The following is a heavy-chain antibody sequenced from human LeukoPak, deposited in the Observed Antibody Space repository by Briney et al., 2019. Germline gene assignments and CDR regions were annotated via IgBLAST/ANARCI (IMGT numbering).Heavy chain of an antibody. CDR2: IHYSGST. J-gene: IGHJ4*02. Sequence: KPSETLSLTCTVSGGSIRNSGYYWGGIRQPPGKGLDWIGSIHYSGSTYYNSSLKSRVTMSLDTSRNQISLQLSSVTAADTAVYYCARRSATTGFDYWGQGSLVTVSS. D-gene: IGHD1-26*01. V-gene: IGHV4-39*01. CDR1: GGSIRNSGYY. CDR3: ARRSATTGFDY.